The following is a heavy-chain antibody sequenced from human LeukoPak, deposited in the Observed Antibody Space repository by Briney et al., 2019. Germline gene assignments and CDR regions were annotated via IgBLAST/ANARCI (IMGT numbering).Heavy chain of an antibody. Sequence: GASVKVSCKASGGTFSSYAISWVRQAPGQGLEWMGGIIPIFGTANYAQKFQGRVTITTDESTSTAYMELSSLRSEDTAVYYCARDEYSSSPFVGWFDPWGQGTLVTVSS. CDR1: GGTFSSYA. J-gene: IGHJ5*02. CDR3: ARDEYSSSPFVGWFDP. D-gene: IGHD6-6*01. CDR2: IIPIFGTA. V-gene: IGHV1-69*05.